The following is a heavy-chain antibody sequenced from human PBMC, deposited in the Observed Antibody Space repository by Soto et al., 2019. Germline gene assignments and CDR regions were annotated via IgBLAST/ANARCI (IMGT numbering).Heavy chain of an antibody. CDR1: GGSVSSGSYY. J-gene: IGHJ6*02. CDR2: IYYSGST. V-gene: IGHV4-61*01. CDR3: ARRYFDWFHYYYYYGMDV. D-gene: IGHD3-9*01. Sequence: ASETLSLTCTVSGGSVSSGSYYWSWIRQPPGKGLEWIGYIYYSGSTNYNPSLKSRVTISVDTSKNQFSLKLSSVTAADTAVYYCARRYFDWFHYYYYYGMDVWGQGTTVTVSS.